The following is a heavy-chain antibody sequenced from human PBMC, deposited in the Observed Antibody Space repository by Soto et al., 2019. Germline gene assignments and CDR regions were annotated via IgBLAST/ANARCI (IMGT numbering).Heavy chain of an antibody. V-gene: IGHV2-5*01. CDR2: LYWNVDK. CDR3: AHRLQYTSDWSGDY. Sequence: QITLKEYGPTLVKPTQTLTLTCTFSGFSLTTTGVGVGWIRQPTGKALEWLALLYWNVDKRYSAPLRSRLTITKDTSKIRVVLTRTNMDPADTATYYCAHRLQYTSDWSGDYWGQGTLVTVAS. J-gene: IGHJ4*02. CDR1: GFSLTTTGVG. D-gene: IGHD6-19*01.